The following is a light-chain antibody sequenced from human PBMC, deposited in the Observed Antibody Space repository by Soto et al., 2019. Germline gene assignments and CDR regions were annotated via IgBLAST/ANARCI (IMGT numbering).Light chain of an antibody. CDR3: QQYGSSPT. V-gene: IGKV3-20*01. CDR2: GTS. CDR1: QSVRGAY. J-gene: IGKJ1*01. Sequence: EIVLTQSPGTLSLSPGERATLSCKASQSVRGAYLAWYQLQPGQAPRLLIYGTSSRATGIPDRFSGSGSGTDFTLTISRLEPEDFAAYYCQQYGSSPTFGQGTKVEIK.